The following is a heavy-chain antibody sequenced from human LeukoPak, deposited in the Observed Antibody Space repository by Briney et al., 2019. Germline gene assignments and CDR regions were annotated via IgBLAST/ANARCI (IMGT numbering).Heavy chain of an antibody. V-gene: IGHV3-33*01. D-gene: IGHD1-26*01. CDR1: GFTFSSYG. CDR3: ARDKWEPYFDY. CDR2: IWYDGSNK. Sequence: PGGSLRLSCAASGFTFSSYGMHWVRQAPGKGLEWVAVIWYDGSNKYYADSVKGRFTISRDNSKNTPYLQMNSLRAEDTAVYYCARDKWEPYFDYWGQGTLVTVSS. J-gene: IGHJ4*02.